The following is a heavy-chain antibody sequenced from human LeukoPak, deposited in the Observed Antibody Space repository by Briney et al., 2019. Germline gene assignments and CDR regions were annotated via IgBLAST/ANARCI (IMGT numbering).Heavy chain of an antibody. Sequence: TTSETLSLTCTVYGGSFRAYYWSWIRQPPGKGLEWIGEINYDGSTSYNPSLKSRVTISVDTSKKQALLKLRSVTAADTAMYYCARGLNIEYFFDYWGQGSLVTVSS. J-gene: IGHJ4*02. CDR1: GGSFRAYY. CDR3: ARGLNIEYFFDY. D-gene: IGHD5-12*01. V-gene: IGHV4-34*01. CDR2: INYDGST.